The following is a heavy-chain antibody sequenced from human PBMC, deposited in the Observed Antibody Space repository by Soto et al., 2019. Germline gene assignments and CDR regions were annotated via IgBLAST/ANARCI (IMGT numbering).Heavy chain of an antibody. J-gene: IGHJ6*02. Sequence: GGSLRLSCAASGFHFNTYAMHWVRQAPGKGLEWLAIISYDGDNKFYADSVKGRFTISRDNSKNMLYLHMNSLRREDTTVYYCARDRAYCSGGRCQLFPRYYYAVDVWGQGTTVTVSS. CDR3: ARDRAYCSGGRCQLFPRYYYAVDV. D-gene: IGHD2-15*01. CDR1: GFHFNTYA. V-gene: IGHV3-30-3*01. CDR2: ISYDGDNK.